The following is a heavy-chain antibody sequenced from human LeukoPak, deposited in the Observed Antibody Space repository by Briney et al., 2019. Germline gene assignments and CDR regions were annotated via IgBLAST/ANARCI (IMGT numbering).Heavy chain of an antibody. CDR3: ARHYYSDSFDY. V-gene: IGHV4-59*01. CDR2: IYYSGST. CDR1: GASISSYY. Sequence: SETLSLTCTVSGASISSYYWSWIRQPPGKGLEWIGYIYYSGSTSYNPSLKSRATISVDTSKNQFSLKLSSVTAADTAVYYCARHYYSDSFDYWGQGTLVTVSS. D-gene: IGHD3-22*01. J-gene: IGHJ4*02.